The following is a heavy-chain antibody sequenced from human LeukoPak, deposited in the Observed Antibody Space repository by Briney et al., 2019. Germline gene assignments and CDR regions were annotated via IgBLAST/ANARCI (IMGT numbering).Heavy chain of an antibody. Sequence: SETLSLTCAVSGYSISSGYYRGWIRQPPGKGLEWIGSIYHSGSTYYNPSLKSRVTISVDTSKNQFSLKLSSVTAADTAVYYCARGEQQLAIDYWGQGTLVTVSS. CDR2: IYHSGST. CDR3: ARGEQQLAIDY. CDR1: GYSISSGYY. J-gene: IGHJ4*02. D-gene: IGHD6-13*01. V-gene: IGHV4-38-2*01.